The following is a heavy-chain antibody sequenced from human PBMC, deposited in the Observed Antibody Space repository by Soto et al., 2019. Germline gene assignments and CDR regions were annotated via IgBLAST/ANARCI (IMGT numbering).Heavy chain of an antibody. CDR1: SFTNYW. Sequence: SFTNYWIGCVRKKNGKGLEWMGFIYPSDSDTRYSPSFQGQVTISADKSISTVYLQWSSLKASDTAMYYCARRQVWFGELLHAFDIWGQGTMVTVSS. CDR3: ARRQVWFGELLHAFDI. CDR2: IYPSDSDT. J-gene: IGHJ3*02. D-gene: IGHD3-10*01. V-gene: IGHV5-51*01.